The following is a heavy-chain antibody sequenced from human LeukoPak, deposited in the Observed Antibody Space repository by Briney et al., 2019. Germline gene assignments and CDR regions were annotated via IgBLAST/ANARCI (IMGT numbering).Heavy chain of an antibody. CDR2: IIPIFGTA. Sequence: GASVKVSCKASGYTFTSYGISWVRQAPGQGLEWMGGIIPIFGTANYAQKFQGRVTITADESTSTAYMELSSLRSEDTAVYYCARGWASLACGNLLIYGSGSPPCDYFDYWGQGTLVTVSS. CDR1: GYTFTSYG. V-gene: IGHV1-69*13. D-gene: IGHD3-10*01. CDR3: ARGWASLACGNLLIYGSGSPPCDYFDY. J-gene: IGHJ4*02.